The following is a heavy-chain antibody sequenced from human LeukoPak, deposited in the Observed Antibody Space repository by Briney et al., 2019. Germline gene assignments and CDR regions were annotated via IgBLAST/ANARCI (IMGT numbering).Heavy chain of an antibody. V-gene: IGHV3-74*01. CDR1: GFTFSSYW. J-gene: IGHJ6*02. CDR2: INSDGSST. D-gene: IGHD3-3*01. Sequence: GGSLRLSYAASGFTFSSYWMHWVRQAPGKGLVWVSRINSDGSSTSYADSVKGRFTISRDNAKNTLYLQMNSLRAEDTAVYYCARVLPTYYDFWSGSYGMDVWGQGTTVTVSS. CDR3: ARVLPTYYDFWSGSYGMDV.